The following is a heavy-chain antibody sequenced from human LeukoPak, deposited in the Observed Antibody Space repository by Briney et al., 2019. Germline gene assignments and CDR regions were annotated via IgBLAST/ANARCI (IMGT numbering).Heavy chain of an antibody. CDR3: TKDTSAGGADY. CDR2: IYWDGIRN. D-gene: IGHD2-15*01. Sequence: PGGSLRLSCAASAFSLKDHAMQWVRQVPGKGLEWVSGIYWDGIRNDYADSVKGRFTVSRDNAKNFLYLEINSLRVEDTALYYCTKDTSAGGADYWGQGTLVTVSP. CDR1: AFSLKDHA. J-gene: IGHJ4*02. V-gene: IGHV3-9*01.